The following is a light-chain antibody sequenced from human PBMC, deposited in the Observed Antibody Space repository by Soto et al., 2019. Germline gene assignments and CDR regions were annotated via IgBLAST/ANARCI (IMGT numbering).Light chain of an antibody. CDR3: CSYAGSYTFSYV. Sequence: QSVLTQPRSVSGSPGQSVTISCTGTSSDVGGYNSVSWYQQHPGKAPKLMIYDVSGRPSGVPDRFSGSRSGNTASLTISGLQAEDEADYYCCSYAGSYTFSYVFGTGTKVTVL. J-gene: IGLJ1*01. V-gene: IGLV2-11*01. CDR1: SSDVGGYNS. CDR2: DVS.